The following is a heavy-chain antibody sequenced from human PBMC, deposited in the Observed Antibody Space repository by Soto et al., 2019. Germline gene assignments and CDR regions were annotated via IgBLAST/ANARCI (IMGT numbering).Heavy chain of an antibody. V-gene: IGHV3-48*03. Sequence: GGSLRLSCATSGFSFSDFEMHWVRQAPGKGLEWVSYISSGGTTKYYADSVKGRFTISRDNAKNSLFLQMNSLRAEDTAVYYCAREYYDILTGLYLNWFERWGQGTLVTVPS. CDR2: ISSGGTTK. CDR3: AREYYDILTGLYLNWFER. J-gene: IGHJ5*02. CDR1: GFSFSDFE. D-gene: IGHD3-9*01.